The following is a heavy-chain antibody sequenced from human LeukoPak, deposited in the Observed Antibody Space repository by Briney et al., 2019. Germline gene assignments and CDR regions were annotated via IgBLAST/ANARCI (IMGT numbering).Heavy chain of an antibody. D-gene: IGHD3-22*01. CDR3: AKDLNYYDSSGYSY. J-gene: IGHJ4*02. CDR1: GFTFSNYA. V-gene: IGHV3-23*01. Sequence: GGSLRLSCAASGFTFSNYAMSWVRQAPGKGLEWVSAISGSGGSTYYADSVKGRFTISRDNSKNTLYLQMNSLRAEDTAVYYCAKDLNYYDSSGYSYWGQGTLVTVSS. CDR2: ISGSGGST.